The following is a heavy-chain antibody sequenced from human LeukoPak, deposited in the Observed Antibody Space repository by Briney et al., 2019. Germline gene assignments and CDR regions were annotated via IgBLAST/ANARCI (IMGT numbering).Heavy chain of an antibody. J-gene: IGHJ5*02. D-gene: IGHD2-15*01. CDR1: GGSFSDYY. Sequence: SETLSLTCSVYGGSFSDYYWSCIRQSPGKGLEWIGEIHHSGSTFYTPSLRGRVTMSVDTSKKQFSLKVISVTAAGTAIYYCARGVYPGCSGDRCVTIKSWFDPWGQGTLVTVSS. V-gene: IGHV4-34*01. CDR2: IHHSGST. CDR3: ARGVYPGCSGDRCVTIKSWFDP.